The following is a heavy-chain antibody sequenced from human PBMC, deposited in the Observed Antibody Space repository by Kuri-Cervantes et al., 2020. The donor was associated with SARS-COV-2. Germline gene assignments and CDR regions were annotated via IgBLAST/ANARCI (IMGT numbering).Heavy chain of an antibody. CDR2: INPSGGST. Sequence: ASVKVSCKASGYTFTSYYIHWVRQAPGQGLEWMGIINPSGGSTRYAQKFQGRVIMTRDTSTSTVYMELSSLRSEDTAVYYCATQACTNGVCFSNAAFDVWGQGTMVTVSS. J-gene: IGHJ3*01. D-gene: IGHD2-8*01. CDR3: ATQACTNGVCFSNAAFDV. V-gene: IGHV1-46*01. CDR1: GYTFTSYY.